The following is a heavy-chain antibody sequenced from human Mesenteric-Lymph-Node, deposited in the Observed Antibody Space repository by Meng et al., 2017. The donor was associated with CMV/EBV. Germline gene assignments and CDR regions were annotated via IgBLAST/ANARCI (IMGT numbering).Heavy chain of an antibody. D-gene: IGHD3-10*01. J-gene: IGHJ4*02. CDR2: IVARFGTT. Sequence: ASGGPFTNYPVTWVRQAPGQGLEWMGQIVARFGTTTYAQNFLGRLSITADESTSTVYMDLNSLRSDDTAVYFCARVYYASGTYFFDFWGQGTLVTVSS. V-gene: IGHV1-69*01. CDR3: ARVYYASGTYFFDF. CDR1: GGPFTNYP.